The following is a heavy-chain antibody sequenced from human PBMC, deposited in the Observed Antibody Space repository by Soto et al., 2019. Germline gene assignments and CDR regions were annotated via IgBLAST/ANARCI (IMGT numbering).Heavy chain of an antibody. CDR3: ARHPERIAQIGWFDP. V-gene: IGHV3-48*01. J-gene: IGHJ5*02. CDR2: ISSSSSTI. D-gene: IGHD6-13*01. Sequence: LRLSCAGSGFIFSSYSMNWVRQAPGKGLEWVSYISSSSSTIYYADSVKGRFTISRDNAKNSLYLQMNSLRAEDTAVYYCARHPERIAQIGWFDPWGQGTLVTVSS. CDR1: GFIFSSYS.